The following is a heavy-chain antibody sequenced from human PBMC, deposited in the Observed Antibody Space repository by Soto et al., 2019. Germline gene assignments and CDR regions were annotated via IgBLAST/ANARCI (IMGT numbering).Heavy chain of an antibody. CDR2: IIPILGIA. V-gene: IGHV1-69*02. D-gene: IGHD3-22*01. CDR3: ARGGYRQWLDP. CDR1: GGTFSSYT. Sequence: SVKVSCKASGGTFSSYTISWVRQAPGQGLEWMGRIIPILGIANYAQKFQGRVTITADKSTSTAYMELRSLRSDDTAVYYCARGGYRQWLDPWGQGTLVTVSS. J-gene: IGHJ5*02.